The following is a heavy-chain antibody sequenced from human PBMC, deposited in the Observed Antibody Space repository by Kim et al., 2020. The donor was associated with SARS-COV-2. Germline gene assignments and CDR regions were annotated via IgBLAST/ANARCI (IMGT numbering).Heavy chain of an antibody. J-gene: IGHJ6*02. CDR1: GFTFSSYG. CDR3: ARDYYDSSGYYSPYYYHYHGMDV. D-gene: IGHD3-22*01. CDR2: ISYDGSNK. V-gene: IGHV3-33*05. Sequence: GGSLRLSCAASGFTFSSYGMHWVRQAPGKGLEWVAVISYDGSNKYYADSVKGRFTISRDNSKNTLYLQMNSLRAEDTAVYYCARDYYDSSGYYSPYYYHYHGMDVWGQGTTVTVSS.